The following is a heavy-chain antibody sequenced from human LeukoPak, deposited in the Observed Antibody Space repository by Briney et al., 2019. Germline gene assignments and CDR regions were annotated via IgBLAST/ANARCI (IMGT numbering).Heavy chain of an antibody. CDR3: ARGGLDYGGNQPFDY. J-gene: IGHJ4*02. Sequence: GASVKVSCKASGYTFTSYYMHWVRQAPGQGLEWMGWINPNSGGTNYAQKFQGRVTMTRDTSISTAYMELSRLRSDDTAVYYCARGGLDYGGNQPFDYWGQGTLVTVSS. CDR1: GYTFTSYY. D-gene: IGHD4-23*01. V-gene: IGHV1-2*02. CDR2: INPNSGGT.